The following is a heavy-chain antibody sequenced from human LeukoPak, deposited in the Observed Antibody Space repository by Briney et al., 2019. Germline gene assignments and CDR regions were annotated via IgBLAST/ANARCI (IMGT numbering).Heavy chain of an antibody. V-gene: IGHV4-4*07. CDR2: IYSSGST. CDR1: GGSISSYS. Sequence: SETLSLTCTASGGSISSYSWSWIRQPAGKGLEWIGRIYSSGSTNYNPSLKSRVTMSVDTSKNQFSLKLSSVTAADTAVYYCARDERGSGWSFDNWGQGTLVTVSS. D-gene: IGHD6-19*01. J-gene: IGHJ4*02. CDR3: ARDERGSGWSFDN.